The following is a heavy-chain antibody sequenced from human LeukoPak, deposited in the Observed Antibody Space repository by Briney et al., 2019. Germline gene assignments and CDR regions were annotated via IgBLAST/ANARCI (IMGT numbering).Heavy chain of an antibody. CDR2: IIPIFGTA. CDR1: GGTFSSYA. D-gene: IGHD6-19*01. J-gene: IGHJ4*02. V-gene: IGHV1-69*13. Sequence: SVKVSCKASGGTFSSYAISWVRQAPGQGLEWMGGIIPIFGTANYAQKFQGRVTITADESTSTAYMELSSLRSEDTAVYYCAVKAVAGNLGYWGQGTLVAVSS. CDR3: AVKAVAGNLGY.